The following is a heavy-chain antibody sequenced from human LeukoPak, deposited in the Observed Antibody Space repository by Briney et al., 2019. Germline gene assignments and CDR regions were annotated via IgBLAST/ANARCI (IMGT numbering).Heavy chain of an antibody. J-gene: IGHJ4*02. CDR3: ARARVIPASFDD. CDR2: IYTSGRT. D-gene: IGHD3-16*02. CDR1: GGSMTFGNYY. Sequence: SETLSLTCTVSGGSMTFGNYYWTWIRQPAGQGLEWIGRIYTSGRTFYNLSLKSRVTISMDKYMNPFSLRLNSVTAADPAVYYCARARVIPASFDDWGQGALVTVSS. V-gene: IGHV4-61*02.